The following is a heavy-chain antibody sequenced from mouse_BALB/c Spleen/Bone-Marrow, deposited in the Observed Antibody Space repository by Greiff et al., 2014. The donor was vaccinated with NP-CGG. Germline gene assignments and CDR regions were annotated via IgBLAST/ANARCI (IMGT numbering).Heavy chain of an antibody. CDR3: AREGGAMDY. V-gene: IGHV5-15*02. J-gene: IGHJ4*01. Sequence: VQLQQSGGGLVQPGGSRKLSCAASGFTFSDYGMAWVRQAPGKGPEWVAFISNLAYSIYYADTVTGRFTNSRENAKNTLYLEMSSLRSEDTAMYYCAREGGAMDYWGQGTSVTVSS. CDR2: ISNLAYSI. CDR1: GFTFSDYG.